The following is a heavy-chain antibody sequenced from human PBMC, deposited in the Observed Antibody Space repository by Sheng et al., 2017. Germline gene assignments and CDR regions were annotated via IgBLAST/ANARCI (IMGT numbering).Heavy chain of an antibody. CDR2: IIPILGIA. J-gene: IGHJ6*03. CDR1: GGTFSSYT. D-gene: IGHD2-15*01. CDR3: ARSLGINYYYMDV. V-gene: IGHV1-69*02. Sequence: QVQLVQSGAEVKKPGSSVKVSCKASGGTFSSYTISWVRQAPGQGLEWMGRIIPILGIANYAQKFQGRVTITADKSTSTAYMELSSLRSEDTAVYYCARSLGINYYYMDVWGKGTTVTVSS.